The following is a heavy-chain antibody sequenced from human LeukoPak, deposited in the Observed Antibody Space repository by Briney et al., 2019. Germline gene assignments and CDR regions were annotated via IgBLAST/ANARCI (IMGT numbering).Heavy chain of an antibody. V-gene: IGHV6-1*01. CDR2: TYYRSKLYN. Sequence: SQTLSLTCAISGDSVSSNSAAWTWIRQSPSRGLEWLGRTYYRSKLYNDYAVSVKSRITINPDTSKNQFSLQLTSVTPEDTAVYYCARYRQDAFDIWGQGTMVTVSS. CDR1: GDSVSSNSAA. CDR3: ARYRQDAFDI. J-gene: IGHJ3*02. D-gene: IGHD1-1*01.